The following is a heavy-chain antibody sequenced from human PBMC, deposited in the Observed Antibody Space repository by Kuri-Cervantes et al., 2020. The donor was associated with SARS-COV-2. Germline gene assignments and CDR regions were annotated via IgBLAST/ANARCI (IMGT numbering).Heavy chain of an antibody. CDR2: IYYDGRT. V-gene: IGHV4-39*01. CDR3: ARHDY. Sequence: ESLKISCAVSGGSISSGGYYWGWLRQPPGKGLEFIGTIYYDGRTYYNTSLKSRVTISVYTSKNQFSLKLSSVTAADTAVYYCARHDYWGQGTLVTVSS. J-gene: IGHJ4*02. CDR1: GGSISSGGYY.